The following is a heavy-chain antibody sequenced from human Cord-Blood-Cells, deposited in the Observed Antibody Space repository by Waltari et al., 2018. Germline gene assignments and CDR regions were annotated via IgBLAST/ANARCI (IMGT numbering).Heavy chain of an antibody. D-gene: IGHD2-2*01. V-gene: IGHV1-2*02. CDR1: GYTFTGYY. J-gene: IGHJ4*02. Sequence: QVQLVQSGAEVKKPGASVKVSCKASGYTFTGYYMHWVRQAHGQGLEWMGWINPNSGGTNYAQKFQGRVTMTRDTSISTAYMELSRLRSDDTAVYYCARVGGRYCSSTSCYDYWGQGTLVTVSS. CDR3: ARVGGRYCSSTSCYDY. CDR2: INPNSGGT.